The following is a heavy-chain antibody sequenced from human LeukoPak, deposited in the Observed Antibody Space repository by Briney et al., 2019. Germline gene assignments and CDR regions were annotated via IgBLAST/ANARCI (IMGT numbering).Heavy chain of an antibody. CDR2: FYYSGST. D-gene: IGHD3-16*01. V-gene: IGHV4-31*03. J-gene: IGHJ6*02. CDR1: GGSISSGGYY. Sequence: SETLSLTCTVSGGSISSGGYYWSWIRQHPGKGVEWIGYFYYSGSTYYNPSLKSRVTISVDTSKNQFSLKLSSVTAADTAVYYCARDVRWGRYYYGMDVWGQGTTVTVSS. CDR3: ARDVRWGRYYYGMDV.